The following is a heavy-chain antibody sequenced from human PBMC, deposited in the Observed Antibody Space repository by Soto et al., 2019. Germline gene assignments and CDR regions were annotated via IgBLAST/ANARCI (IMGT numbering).Heavy chain of an antibody. CDR3: ARSPSWETTVTPYSFDY. D-gene: IGHD4-4*01. Sequence: QVQLVQSGAEVKKPGASVKVSCKASRYTFISYDINWVRQAAGQGLEWMGWMNPKSANTGYAQNFQGRVTITRNTSIRTAYMELSSLRSKDTAVYYCARSPSWETTVTPYSFDYWGQGTLVTVSS. CDR2: MNPKSANT. CDR1: RYTFISYD. J-gene: IGHJ4*02. V-gene: IGHV1-8*01.